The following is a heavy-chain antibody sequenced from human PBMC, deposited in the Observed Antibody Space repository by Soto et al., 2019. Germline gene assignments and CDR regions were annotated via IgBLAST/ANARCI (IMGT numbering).Heavy chain of an antibody. CDR3: ARDYGDYNPYSYSVMDV. Sequence: GGSLRLSCAASGFTFSSYAMHWVRQAPGKGLEWVAVISYDGSNKYYADSVKGRFTISRDNSKNTLYLQMNSLRAEDTAVYYCARDYGDYNPYSYSVMDVWGQGTTDTVS. V-gene: IGHV3-30-3*01. J-gene: IGHJ6*02. CDR2: ISYDGSNK. D-gene: IGHD4-17*01. CDR1: GFTFSSYA.